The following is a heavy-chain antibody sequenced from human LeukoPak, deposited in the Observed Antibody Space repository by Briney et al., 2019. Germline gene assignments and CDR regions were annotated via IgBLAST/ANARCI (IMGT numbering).Heavy chain of an antibody. CDR1: GYTFTASY. D-gene: IGHD2-2*01. V-gene: IGHV1-46*01. Sequence: ASVKVSCKASGYTFTASYIHWVRQAPGQGLEWMAKLIPSGGSPSYAQSFQGRVTVTSDTSTSTVHMELSSLRSDDSAVYYCARGAYQHPDSWGQGTLVSVSS. CDR2: LIPSGGSP. J-gene: IGHJ4*02. CDR3: ARGAYQHPDS.